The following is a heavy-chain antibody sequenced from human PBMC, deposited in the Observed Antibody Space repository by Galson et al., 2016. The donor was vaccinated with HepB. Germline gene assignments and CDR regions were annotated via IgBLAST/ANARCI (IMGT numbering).Heavy chain of an antibody. D-gene: IGHD3-22*01. CDR3: AKLTENYYDSSGYFDY. CDR2: ISAYNGDT. CDR1: GYTFTTYG. J-gene: IGHJ4*02. Sequence: SVKVSCKASGYTFTTYGISWVRQAPGQGLEWMGWISAYNGDTNYAQKPQGRLTMTTDTSTSTAYLELRSLRSDDTAVYYCAKLTENYYDSSGYFDYWGQGTLVAVSS. V-gene: IGHV1-18*01.